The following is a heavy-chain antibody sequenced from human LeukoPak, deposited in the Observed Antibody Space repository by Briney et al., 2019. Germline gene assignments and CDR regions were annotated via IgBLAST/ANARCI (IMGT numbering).Heavy chain of an antibody. CDR2: ISGSGDST. D-gene: IGHD6-19*01. J-gene: IGHJ5*02. CDR1: GFTFSNYA. V-gene: IGHV3-23*01. CDR3: ARWSSVWENNYFDP. Sequence: GGSLRLSFAASGFTFSNYAMCWVRQAPGKGLEWGSAISGSGDSTYYADSVKGRFTISRDNSKHTVYLQMNSLRAEDTAVYYCARWSSVWENNYFDPWGQGILVTVSS.